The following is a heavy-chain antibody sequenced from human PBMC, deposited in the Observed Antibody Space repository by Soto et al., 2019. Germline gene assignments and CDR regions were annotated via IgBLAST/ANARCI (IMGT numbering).Heavy chain of an antibody. J-gene: IGHJ4*02. V-gene: IGHV4-61*01. D-gene: IGHD3-3*01. Sequence: SDTLSLTCTVSGASVSSGSYYWIWIRQPPGKGLEWIGYIYYSGSTNYNPSLKSRVTISVDTSKNQFSLKLSSVTAADTAVYYCARDRDDFWSGYPEGSSWGQGTLVTVS. CDR1: GASVSSGSYY. CDR2: IYYSGST. CDR3: ARDRDDFWSGYPEGSS.